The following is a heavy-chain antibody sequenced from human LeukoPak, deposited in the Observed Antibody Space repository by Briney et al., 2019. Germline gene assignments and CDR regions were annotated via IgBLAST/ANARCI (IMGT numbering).Heavy chain of an antibody. J-gene: IGHJ4*02. CDR3: ARGSDKIAVAGIDY. V-gene: IGHV4-39*01. CDR2: IYYSGST. D-gene: IGHD6-19*01. CDR1: GGSISSSSYY. Sequence: KPSETLSLTCTVSGGSISSSSYYWGWIRQPPGKGLEWIGSIYYSGSTYYNPSLKGRVTISVDTSKNQFSLKLSSVTAADTAVYYCARGSDKIAVAGIDYWGQGTLVTVSS.